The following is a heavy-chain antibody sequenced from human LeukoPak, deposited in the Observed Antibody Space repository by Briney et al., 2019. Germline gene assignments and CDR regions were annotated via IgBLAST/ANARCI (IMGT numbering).Heavy chain of an antibody. Sequence: SQTLSLTCTVSGGSISSGSYYWSWIRQPAGKGLEWIGRIYTSGSTNYNPSLKSRVTISVDTSKNQFSLKLSSVTAADTAVYYCARPGQVDYDILTGYSRYYMDVWGKGTTVTISS. CDR3: ARPGQVDYDILTGYSRYYMDV. CDR2: IYTSGST. J-gene: IGHJ6*03. CDR1: GGSISSGSYY. V-gene: IGHV4-61*02. D-gene: IGHD3-9*01.